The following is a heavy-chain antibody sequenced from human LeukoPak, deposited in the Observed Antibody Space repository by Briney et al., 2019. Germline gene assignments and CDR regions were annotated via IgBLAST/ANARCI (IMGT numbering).Heavy chain of an antibody. CDR2: IKSKTDGGTT. J-gene: IGHJ4*02. CDR3: TTDLEAVAGVFDY. CDR1: GFTFSNAW. Sequence: GGFLRLSCAASGFTFSNAWMSWVRQAPGKGLEWVGRIKSKTDGGTTDYAAPVKGRFTISRDDSKNTLYLQMNSLKTEDTAVYYCTTDLEAVAGVFDYWGQGTLVTVSS. V-gene: IGHV3-15*01. D-gene: IGHD6-19*01.